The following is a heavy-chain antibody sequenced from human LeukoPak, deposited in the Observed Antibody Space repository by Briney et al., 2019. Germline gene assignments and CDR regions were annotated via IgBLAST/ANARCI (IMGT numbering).Heavy chain of an antibody. CDR2: VYYTGST. D-gene: IGHD2-2*02. Sequence: SETLSLTCAVSGGSIRSSRYYWGWIRQPPGKGLEWIGSVYYTGSTYYNPSLKSRVTISVDTSKNQFSLKLSSVTAADTAVYYCARAPRHCSSTNCYMTHFDYWGQGTLVTVSS. J-gene: IGHJ4*02. CDR3: ARAPRHCSSTNCYMTHFDY. V-gene: IGHV4-39*07. CDR1: GGSIRSSRYY.